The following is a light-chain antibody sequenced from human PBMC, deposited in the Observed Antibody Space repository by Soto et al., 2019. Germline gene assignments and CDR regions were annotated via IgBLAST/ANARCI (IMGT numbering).Light chain of an antibody. V-gene: IGLV1-51*01. CDR2: DNN. CDR1: SSNIGSNT. CDR3: GTWDSSLSAGV. Sequence: QSVLTQPPSASGTPGQSVTISCFGSSSNIGSNTVSWYQQLPGTAPKVLIYDNNKRPSGIPDRFSGSKSGTSATLGITGLQTGDEADYYCGTWDSSLSAGVFGTGTKLTVL. J-gene: IGLJ1*01.